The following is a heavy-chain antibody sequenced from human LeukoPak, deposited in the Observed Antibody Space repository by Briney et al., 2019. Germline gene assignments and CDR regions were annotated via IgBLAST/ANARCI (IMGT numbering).Heavy chain of an antibody. CDR2: INHSGST. CDR1: GGSFSGYY. J-gene: IGHJ6*04. V-gene: IGHV4-34*01. D-gene: IGHD3-10*01. CDR3: ARTNSDGSGTYYKNHYYGMDV. Sequence: SETLSLTCAVYGGSFSGYYWSWIRQPPGKGLEWIGEINHSGSTNYNPSLKSRVTVSVGTSKNQFSLKLSSVTAADTAVYYCARTNSDGSGTYYKNHYYGMDVGGKGTTVTVSS.